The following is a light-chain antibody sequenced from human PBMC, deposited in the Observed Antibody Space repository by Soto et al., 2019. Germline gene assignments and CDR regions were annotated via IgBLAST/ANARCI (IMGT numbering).Light chain of an antibody. Sequence: QSALTQPRSVSGSPGQSVTISCTGTSSDVGGYNYVSWYQQHPGKAPKLMIYDVSKRPSGVPDRFSGSKSGNTASLTISGLQVEDEADYYCCSYAGSYTSWVFGGGTKLTVL. V-gene: IGLV2-11*01. J-gene: IGLJ3*02. CDR2: DVS. CDR3: CSYAGSYTSWV. CDR1: SSDVGGYNY.